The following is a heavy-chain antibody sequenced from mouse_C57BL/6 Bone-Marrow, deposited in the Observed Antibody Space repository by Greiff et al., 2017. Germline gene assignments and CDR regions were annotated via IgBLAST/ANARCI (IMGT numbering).Heavy chain of an antibody. CDR3: ARLGSLYYFDY. J-gene: IGHJ2*01. V-gene: IGHV1-19*01. CDR2: INPYNGGT. Sequence: VQLQQSGPVLVKPGASVKMSCKASGYTFTDYYMNWVKQSHGKSLEWIGVINPYNGGTSYNQKFKGKATLTVDKSSSTAYMELNSLTSEDSAVYYCARLGSLYYFDYWGQGTTLTVSS. CDR1: GYTFTDYY.